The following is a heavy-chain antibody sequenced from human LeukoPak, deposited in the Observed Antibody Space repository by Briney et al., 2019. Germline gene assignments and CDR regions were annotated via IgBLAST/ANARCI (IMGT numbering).Heavy chain of an antibody. J-gene: IGHJ6*03. V-gene: IGHV4-34*01. CDR1: GGSFSGYY. D-gene: IGHD5-18*01. CDR3: ARGRRSRGYSYGYYYYMDV. Sequence: SETLSLTCAVYGGSFSGYYWSWIRQPPGKGLEWIGEINHSGGTNYNPSLKSRVTISVDTSKNQFSLKLSSVTAADTAVYYCARGRRSRGYSYGYYYYMDVWGKGTTVTVSS. CDR2: INHSGGT.